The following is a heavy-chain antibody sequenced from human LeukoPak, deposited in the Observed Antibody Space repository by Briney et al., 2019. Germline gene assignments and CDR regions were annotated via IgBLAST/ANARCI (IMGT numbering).Heavy chain of an antibody. J-gene: IGHJ4*02. CDR2: ISYDGSNK. Sequence: GGSLRLSCAASGFTFSGSAMHWVRQAPGKGLEWVAVISYDGSNKYYADSVKGRFTISRDNSKNTLYLQMNSLRAEDTAVYYCARRAGAYSHPYDYWGQGTLVTVSS. V-gene: IGHV3-30*14. CDR1: GFTFSGSA. D-gene: IGHD4/OR15-4a*01. CDR3: ARRAGAYSHPYDY.